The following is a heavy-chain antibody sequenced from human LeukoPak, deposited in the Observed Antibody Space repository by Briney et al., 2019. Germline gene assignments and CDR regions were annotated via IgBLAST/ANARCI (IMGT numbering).Heavy chain of an antibody. CDR2: FDPEDGET. Sequence: VASVNVSCKVSGYTLTELSMHWVRRAPGKGLEWMGGFDPEDGETIYAQKFQGRVTMTEDTSTDTAYMELSSLRSEDTAVYYCATGLSGSYWPEGYWGQGTLVTVSS. V-gene: IGHV1-24*01. CDR1: GYTLTELS. J-gene: IGHJ4*02. D-gene: IGHD1-26*01. CDR3: ATGLSGSYWPEGY.